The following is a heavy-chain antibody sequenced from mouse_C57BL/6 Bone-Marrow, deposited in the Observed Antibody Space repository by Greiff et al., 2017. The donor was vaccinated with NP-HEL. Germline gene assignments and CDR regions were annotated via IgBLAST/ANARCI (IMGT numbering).Heavy chain of an antibody. CDR1: GYTFTSYW. J-gene: IGHJ1*03. D-gene: IGHD2-4*01. CDR3: ARGRDYDFRGYFDV. CDR2: IHPNSGST. Sequence: QVQLQQPGAELVKPGASVKLSCKASGYTFTSYWMHWVKQRPGQGLEWIGMIHPNSGSTNYNEKFKSKATLTVDTSSSTAYMQLSSLTSEDSAVYYCARGRDYDFRGYFDVWGTGTTVTVSS. V-gene: IGHV1-64*01.